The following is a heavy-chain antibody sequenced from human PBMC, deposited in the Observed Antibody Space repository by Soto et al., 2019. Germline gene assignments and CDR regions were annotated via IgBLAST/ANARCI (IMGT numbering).Heavy chain of an antibody. J-gene: IGHJ6*03. CDR2: ISAYNGNT. CDR1: GYTFTSYG. CDR3: ARGMTIPDYYYYYYYMDV. V-gene: IGHV1-18*01. Sequence: ASVKVSCKASGYTFTSYGISWVRQAPGQGLEWMGWISAYNGNTNYAQKLQGRVTMTTDTSTSTAYMELRSLRSDDTAVYYCARGMTIPDYYYYYYYMDVWGKGTTVTVSS. D-gene: IGHD4-17*01.